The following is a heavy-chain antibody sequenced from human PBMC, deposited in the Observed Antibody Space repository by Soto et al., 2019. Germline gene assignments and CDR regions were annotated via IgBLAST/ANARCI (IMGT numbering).Heavy chain of an antibody. CDR3: ARERSSGYLSQYYFDY. CDR1: GDSVSSNSAA. V-gene: IGHV6-1*01. D-gene: IGHD6-19*01. J-gene: IGHJ4*02. Sequence: SQTLSLTCAISGDSVSSNSAARNWIRQSPSRGLEWLGRTYYRSKWYNDYAVSVKSRITINPDTSKNQFSLQLNSVTPEDTAVYYCARERSSGYLSQYYFDYWGQGTLVTVSS. CDR2: TYYRSKWYN.